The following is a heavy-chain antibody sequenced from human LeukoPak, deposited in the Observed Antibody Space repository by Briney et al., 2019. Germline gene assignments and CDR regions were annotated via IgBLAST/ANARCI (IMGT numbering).Heavy chain of an antibody. CDR1: GFAFNNNW. V-gene: IGHV3-15*01. CDR2: IKNKVEGGTS. Sequence: GGSLRLSCAASGFAFNNNWRSWVRQAPGKGLAWIGLIKNKVEGGTSDYAAPVKGRFTISRDDSTNTLFLQMNSLQTEDTALYYCTTGGSILAHWGQGTLVAVSS. D-gene: IGHD3-3*02. J-gene: IGHJ4*02. CDR3: TTGGSILAH.